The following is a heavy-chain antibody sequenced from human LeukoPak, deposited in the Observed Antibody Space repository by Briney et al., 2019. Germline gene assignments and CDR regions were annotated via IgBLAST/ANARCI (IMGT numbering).Heavy chain of an antibody. D-gene: IGHD3-22*01. V-gene: IGHV3-66*01. Sequence: GGSLRLSCAASGFTVSSNYMSWVRQAPGKGLEWVSVIYSGGSTYYADSVKGRFTISRDNSKNTLYLQMNSLRAEDTAVYYCARSLSRRYYDSSGVNWYFDLWGRGTLVTVSS. CDR2: IYSGGST. J-gene: IGHJ2*01. CDR1: GFTVSSNY. CDR3: ARSLSRRYYDSSGVNWYFDL.